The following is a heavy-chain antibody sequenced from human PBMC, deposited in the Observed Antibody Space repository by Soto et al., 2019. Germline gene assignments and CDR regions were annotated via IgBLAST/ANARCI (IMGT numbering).Heavy chain of an antibody. J-gene: IGHJ6*02. Sequence: ASVKVSCKASGGTFSSYAISWVRQAPGQGLEWMGGIIPIFGTANYAQKFQGRVTITADESTSTAYMELSSLRSEDTAVYYCARADIVVVPAAPSYYYYYGMDVWGQGTTVTVSS. CDR2: IIPIFGTA. CDR3: ARADIVVVPAAPSYYYYYGMDV. V-gene: IGHV1-69*13. D-gene: IGHD2-2*01. CDR1: GGTFSSYA.